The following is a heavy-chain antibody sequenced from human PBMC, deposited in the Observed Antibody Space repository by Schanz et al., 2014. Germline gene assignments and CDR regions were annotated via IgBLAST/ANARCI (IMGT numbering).Heavy chain of an antibody. CDR1: GFTLTSYA. V-gene: IGHV3-23*04. D-gene: IGHD3-22*01. CDR3: AKIRYDSSGYYLPYYGMDV. J-gene: IGHJ6*02. CDR2: ISGSGGST. Sequence: EVQVVESGGCLVQPGGSLRLSCEASGFTLTSYALTWVRQAPGKGLEWVAGISGSGGSTDYADSVKGRFIIPRDNSKTTLYLQMNSLRAEDTAVYYCAKIRYDSSGYYLPYYGMDVWGQGTTVIVSS.